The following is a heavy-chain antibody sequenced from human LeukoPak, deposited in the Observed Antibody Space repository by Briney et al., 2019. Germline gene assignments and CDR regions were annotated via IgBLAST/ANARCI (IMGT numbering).Heavy chain of an antibody. V-gene: IGHV1-24*01. CDR1: GYTLTELS. J-gene: IGHJ4*02. D-gene: IGHD3-9*01. CDR3: ATHILTGYYPKYYFDY. CDR2: FDPEDGET. Sequence: ASVKVSCKVSGYTLTELSMHWVRQAPGKGLEWMGGFDPEDGETIYAQKFQGRVTMTEDTSTDTAYMELSSLRSEDTAVYYSATHILTGYYPKYYFDYWGQGTLVTVSS.